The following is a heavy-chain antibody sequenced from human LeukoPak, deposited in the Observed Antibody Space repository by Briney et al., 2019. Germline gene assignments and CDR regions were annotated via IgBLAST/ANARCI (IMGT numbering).Heavy chain of an antibody. Sequence: SETLSLTCTVSSDSITTYYWSWIRQPAGKGLEWIGRIYSSGSTNYNPSLKSRVTMSVDTSKSQLSLKLSSVTAADTAVYYCARDRNYFHSGGWTPFDYWGQGTLVTVSS. J-gene: IGHJ4*02. D-gene: IGHD3-22*01. CDR1: SDSITTYY. CDR3: ARDRNYFHSGGWTPFDY. V-gene: IGHV4-4*07. CDR2: IYSSGST.